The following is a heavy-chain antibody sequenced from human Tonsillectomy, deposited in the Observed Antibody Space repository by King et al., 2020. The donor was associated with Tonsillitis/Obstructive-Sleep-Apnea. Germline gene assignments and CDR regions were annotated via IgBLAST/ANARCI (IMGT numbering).Heavy chain of an antibody. D-gene: IGHD2-21*02. J-gene: IGHJ6*03. CDR2: INHGGST. V-gene: IGHV4-34*01. CDR1: GESFSGYY. CDR3: ARGTYELLTYYYYYMDV. Sequence: VQLQQWGAGLLKPSETLSLTCAVYGESFSGYYWSWIRQPPGKGLEWIGEINHGGSTNYNPSLKSRVTMSVDTSKNQFSLRLSSVTAADTAVYYWARGTYELLTYYYYYMDVWGKGTTVTVSS.